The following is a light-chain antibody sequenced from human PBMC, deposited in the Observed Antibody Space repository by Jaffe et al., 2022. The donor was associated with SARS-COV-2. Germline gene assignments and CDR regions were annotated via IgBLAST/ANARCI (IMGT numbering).Light chain of an antibody. CDR3: SSYSSSNTLI. CDR1: TSDIGGTNY. Sequence: QSALTQPASVSGSPGQSITISCTGTTSDIGGTNYVSWWQQYPGKAPKLMIYDVRDRPSGVPDRFSGSKSGNTASLTISGLQAGDEADYYCSSYSSSNTLIFGGGTKLTVL. J-gene: IGLJ2*01. CDR2: DVR. V-gene: IGLV2-14*01.